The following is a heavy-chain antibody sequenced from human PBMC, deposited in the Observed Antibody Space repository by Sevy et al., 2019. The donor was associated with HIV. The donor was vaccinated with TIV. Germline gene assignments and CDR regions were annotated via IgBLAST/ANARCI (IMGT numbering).Heavy chain of an antibody. CDR2: IIISSSYI. CDR3: ASHTGASGKFDY. V-gene: IGHV3-21*01. Sequence: GGSLRLSCAASGFTFSSYSMNWVRQAPGKGREGVSSIIISSSYIYYADSVKGRFTISRDNAKNSLYLQMNSLRAEDTAVYYCASHTGASGKFDYWGQGTLVTVSS. CDR1: GFTFSSYS. J-gene: IGHJ4*02. D-gene: IGHD1-1*01.